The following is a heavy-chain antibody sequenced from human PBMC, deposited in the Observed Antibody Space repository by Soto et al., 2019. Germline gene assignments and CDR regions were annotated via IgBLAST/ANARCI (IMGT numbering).Heavy chain of an antibody. V-gene: IGHV3-48*02. D-gene: IGHD3-3*01. Sequence: LRLSCAASGFTFSSYSMNWVRQAPGKGLEWVSYISSSSSTIYYADSVKGRFTISRDNAKNSLYLQMNSLRDEDTAVYYCASVTIFGEYYGMDVWGQGTTVTVSS. CDR1: GFTFSSYS. CDR3: ASVTIFGEYYGMDV. J-gene: IGHJ6*02. CDR2: ISSSSSTI.